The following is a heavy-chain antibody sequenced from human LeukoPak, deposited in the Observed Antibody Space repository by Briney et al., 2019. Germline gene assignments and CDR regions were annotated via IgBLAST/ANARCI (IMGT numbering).Heavy chain of an antibody. CDR2: ISAYNGNT. Sequence: ASVKVSCKASGYTFTSCGISWVRQAPGQGLEWMGWISAYNGNTNYAQKLQGRVTMTTDTSTSTAYMELRSLRSDDTAVYYCARDQPYYYDSSGYYSFDYWGQGTLVTVSS. CDR3: ARDQPYYYDSSGYYSFDY. CDR1: GYTFTSCG. V-gene: IGHV1-18*01. J-gene: IGHJ4*02. D-gene: IGHD3-22*01.